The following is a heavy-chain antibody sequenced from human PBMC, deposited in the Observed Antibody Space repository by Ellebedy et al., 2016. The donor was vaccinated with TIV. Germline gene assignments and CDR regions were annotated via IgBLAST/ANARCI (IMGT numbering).Heavy chain of an antibody. D-gene: IGHD6-19*01. CDR3: ARVNSAWYNDY. CDR2: INPNSSDT. V-gene: IGHV1-2*02. Sequence: AASVKVSCKASGYTFTGHYMHWLRQAPGQGLEWMGWINPNSSDTKYAQQFQGRVTVTRDTPISTAYMELSRLTSDDTAVYYCARVNSAWYNDYWGQGTLVTVSS. CDR1: GYTFTGHY. J-gene: IGHJ4*02.